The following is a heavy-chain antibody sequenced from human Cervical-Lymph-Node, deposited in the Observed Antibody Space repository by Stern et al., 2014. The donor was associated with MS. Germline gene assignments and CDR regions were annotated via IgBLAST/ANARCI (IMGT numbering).Heavy chain of an antibody. CDR2: IKTDGSEK. J-gene: IGHJ5*02. CDR3: ARAVRELGT. D-gene: IGHD1-7*01. V-gene: IGHV3-7*01. Sequence: LVRQAPGNGLEWVASIKTDGSEKSYVASVKGRFTISRDNAKNSLYLQMNSLRAEDTAVYYCARAVRELGTWGQGTLVTVSS.